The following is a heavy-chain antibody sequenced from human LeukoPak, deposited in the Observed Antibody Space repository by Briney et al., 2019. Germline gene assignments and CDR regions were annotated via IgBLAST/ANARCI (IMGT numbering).Heavy chain of an antibody. CDR1: GYTFTSYY. Sequence: ASVKVSCKASGYTFTSYYMHWVRQAPGQGLEWMGIINPSGGSTSYAQKFQGRVTMTRDTSTSTVYMELSSLRSEDTAVYYCARPDPPYYYDSSGYYGYWGQGTLVTVSS. CDR3: ARPDPPYYYDSSGYYGY. J-gene: IGHJ4*02. D-gene: IGHD3-22*01. V-gene: IGHV1-46*01. CDR2: INPSGGST.